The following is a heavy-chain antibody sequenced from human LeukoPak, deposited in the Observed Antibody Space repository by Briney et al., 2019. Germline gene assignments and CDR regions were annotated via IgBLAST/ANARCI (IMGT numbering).Heavy chain of an antibody. V-gene: IGHV3-23*01. CDR2: ISGSGGST. CDR3: AKEGNMITFGGVIVAFDY. D-gene: IGHD3-16*02. J-gene: IGHJ4*02. Sequence: PGGSLRLSCAASGFTFSSYALSWVRQAPGKGLELVSGISGSGGSTYYADSVKGRFTISRDNSKNTLYLQMNSLRAEDTAVYYCAKEGNMITFGGVIVAFDYWGQGTLVTVSS. CDR1: GFTFSSYA.